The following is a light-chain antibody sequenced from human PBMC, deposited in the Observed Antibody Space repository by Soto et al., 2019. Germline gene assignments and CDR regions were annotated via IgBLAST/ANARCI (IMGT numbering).Light chain of an antibody. CDR3: SSYADTNNLL. CDR2: EVN. J-gene: IGLJ2*01. Sequence: QSVLTQPPSASGSPGQSVTISCTGTSSDVGGYHYVSWYQQHPGKAPKLMIYEVNERPSGVPDRFSGSKSGNTASLTVSGLQAEDEADYYCSSYADTNNLLFGGGTKVTVL. CDR1: SSDVGGYHY. V-gene: IGLV2-8*01.